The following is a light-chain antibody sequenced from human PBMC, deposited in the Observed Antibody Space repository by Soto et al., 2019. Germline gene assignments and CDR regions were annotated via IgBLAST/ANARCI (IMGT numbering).Light chain of an antibody. J-gene: IGKJ5*01. CDR3: QQYASLPIT. CDR1: QGINNY. V-gene: IGKV1-33*01. Sequence: DIQMTQSPSSMYQSXCARVSIPXXAGQGINNYLNWYQQKPGKAPKLLIYDASNLDTGVPSRFTGSGSGTDFTFTITSLQSDDVATYYCQQYASLPITFGQGTRLEIK. CDR2: DAS.